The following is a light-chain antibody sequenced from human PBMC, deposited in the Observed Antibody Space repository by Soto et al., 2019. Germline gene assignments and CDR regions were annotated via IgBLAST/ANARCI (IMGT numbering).Light chain of an antibody. Sequence: QSVLTQPPSASGTTGKRVTISCSGSSSNIGSNYVYWYQQLPGSAPKLLIYKNDQRPSGVPDRFSASKSGTAASLAISGLRSEDEADYHCAAWDDSLSAVVFSGGNKLTVL. CDR3: AAWDDSLSAVV. CDR1: SSNIGSNY. J-gene: IGLJ2*01. V-gene: IGLV1-47*01. CDR2: KND.